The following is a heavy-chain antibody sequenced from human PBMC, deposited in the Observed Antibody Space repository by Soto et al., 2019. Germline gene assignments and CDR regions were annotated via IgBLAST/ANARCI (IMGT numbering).Heavy chain of an antibody. CDR3: STWGRDGWYTGFF. CDR2: MNPSSGKT. J-gene: IGHJ4*02. Sequence: QVQLGKSGAEVKTPGASVKVSCKASGSTFTDYDINGVRQAPGQGLEWVGRMNPSSGKTDYAQNFQARVTMTRDTSISTAYLELSNLGYEDTAVFYCSTWGRDGWYTGFFWGQGTLVTVAS. CDR1: GSTFTDYD. D-gene: IGHD6-19*01. V-gene: IGHV1-8*01.